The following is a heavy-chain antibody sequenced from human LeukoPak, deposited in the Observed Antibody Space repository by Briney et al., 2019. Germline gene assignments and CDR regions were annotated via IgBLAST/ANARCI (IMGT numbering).Heavy chain of an antibody. V-gene: IGHV1-2*06. D-gene: IGHD2-15*01. CDR1: GYTFTGYY. Sequence: ASVKVSCKASGYTFTGYYMHWVRQAPGQGLEWMGRINPNSGGTNYAQKFQGRVTMTRDTSISTACMELSRLRSDDTAVYYCAYDLVVVAATPVWGQGTLVTVSS. J-gene: IGHJ4*02. CDR3: AYDLVVVAATPV. CDR2: INPNSGGT.